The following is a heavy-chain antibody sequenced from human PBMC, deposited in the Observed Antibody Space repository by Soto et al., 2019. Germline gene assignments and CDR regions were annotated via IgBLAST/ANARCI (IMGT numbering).Heavy chain of an antibody. CDR2: INHSGST. J-gene: IGHJ6*03. CDR1: GGSFSVYY. CDR3: AREPSSTSPHENYYYYYYMDV. V-gene: IGHV4-34*01. Sequence: SDTLSLTCAVYGGSFSVYYWSWIRQPPGKGLEWIGEINHSGSTNYNPSLKSRVTISVDTSKNQFSLKLSSVTAADTAVYYCAREPSSTSPHENYYYYYYMDVWGKGTTVTVSS. D-gene: IGHD2-2*01.